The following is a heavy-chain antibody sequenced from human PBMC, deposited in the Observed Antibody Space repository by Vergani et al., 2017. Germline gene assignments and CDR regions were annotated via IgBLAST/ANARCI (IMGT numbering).Heavy chain of an antibody. Sequence: EVQLVESGGGLVKPGGSLRLSCAASGFTFSNAWMSWVRQAPGKGLEWVGRIKSKTDGGTTDYAAPVKGRFTISRDDSKNTLYLQMNSLKTEDTAVYYCAKENLWFGELWGAFDIWGQGTMVTVSS. D-gene: IGHD3-10*01. CDR2: IKSKTDGGTT. V-gene: IGHV3-15*01. J-gene: IGHJ3*02. CDR3: AKENLWFGELWGAFDI. CDR1: GFTFSNAW.